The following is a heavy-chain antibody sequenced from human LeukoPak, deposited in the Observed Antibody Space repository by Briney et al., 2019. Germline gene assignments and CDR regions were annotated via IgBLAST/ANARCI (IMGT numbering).Heavy chain of an antibody. V-gene: IGHV3-30-3*01. CDR1: GFTFSSYA. J-gene: IGHJ4*02. CDR3: AIIPRAAAGPSARSPFHY. Sequence: GGSLRLSCAASGFTFSSYAMHWVRQAPGKGLEWVAVISYDGSNKYYADSVKGRFTISRDNSKNTLYLQMNSLRAEDTAVYYCAIIPRAAAGPSARSPFHYWGQGTLVTVSS. CDR2: ISYDGSNK. D-gene: IGHD6-13*01.